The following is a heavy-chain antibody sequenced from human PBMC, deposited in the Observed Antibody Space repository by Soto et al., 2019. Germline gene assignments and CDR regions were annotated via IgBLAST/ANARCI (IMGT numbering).Heavy chain of an antibody. CDR1: GFTFSSYA. CDR3: AKSSGSSWYDFNLETADYFDY. D-gene: IGHD6-13*01. J-gene: IGHJ4*02. V-gene: IGHV3-23*01. CDR2: ISGSGGST. Sequence: GGSLRLSCAASGFTFSSYAMSWVRQAPGKGLEWVSAISGSGGSTYYADSVKGRFTISGDNSKNTLYLKMNSLRAEDTAVYYCAKSSGSSWYDFNLETADYFDYWGQGTLVTVSS.